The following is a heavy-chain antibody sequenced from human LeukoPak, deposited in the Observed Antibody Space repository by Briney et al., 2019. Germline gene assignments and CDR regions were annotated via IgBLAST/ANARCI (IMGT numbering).Heavy chain of an antibody. Sequence: PGGSLRLSCAASGFTFDDYAMHWVRQAPGKGLEWVSGISWNSGSIGYADSVKGRFTISRDNAKNSLYLQMNSLRAEDTALYYCAKSLESDYGFDYWGQGTLVTVSS. D-gene: IGHD4-17*01. CDR2: ISWNSGSI. V-gene: IGHV3-9*01. J-gene: IGHJ4*02. CDR3: AKSLESDYGFDY. CDR1: GFTFDDYA.